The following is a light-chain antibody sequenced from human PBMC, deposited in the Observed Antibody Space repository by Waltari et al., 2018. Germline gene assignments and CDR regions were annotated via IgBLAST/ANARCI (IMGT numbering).Light chain of an antibody. CDR1: QSIHDN. CDR3: QQYKVWAPLT. CDR2: GAS. J-gene: IGKJ4*02. Sequence: EVVMTQSPATLSVSPGERVTLSCRPSQSIHDNLTWYQHRPGQAPRLLIYGASTRAPDIPGKCGGGGSGTEFTLTIRSLRSEASAVYFCQQYKVWAPLTFGGGTKVEVK. V-gene: IGKV3-15*01.